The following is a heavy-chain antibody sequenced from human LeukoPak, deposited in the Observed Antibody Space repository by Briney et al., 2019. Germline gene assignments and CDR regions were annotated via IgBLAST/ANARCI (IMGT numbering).Heavy chain of an antibody. CDR1: GDSVPSNSAA. V-gene: IGHV6-1*01. Sequence: SQTLSLTCAISGDSVPSNSAAWNWIRQSPSRGLEWLGRTYYRSKWYNDYPLSVKSRITINPDTSKNQFSLHLNSMTPEDTAVYYCARGVTVVGYYFDYWGQGTLVTVSS. D-gene: IGHD6-19*01. J-gene: IGHJ4*02. CDR2: TYYRSKWYN. CDR3: ARGVTVVGYYFDY.